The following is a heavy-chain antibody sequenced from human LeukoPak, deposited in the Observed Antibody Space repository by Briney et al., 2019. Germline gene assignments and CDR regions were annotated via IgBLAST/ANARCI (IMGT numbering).Heavy chain of an antibody. J-gene: IGHJ4*02. CDR3: ARDRYYYDSSDYYFFDY. CDR1: GYTFTNYG. V-gene: IGHV1-18*01. Sequence: VASVKVSCKASGYTFTNYGISWVRQAPGQGLEWMGWISGYNGNTYYAQKFQGRVTMTTDTSTSTAYMELRSLRSDDTAAYYCARDRYYYDSSDYYFFDYWGQGTLVTVSS. CDR2: ISGYNGNT. D-gene: IGHD3-22*01.